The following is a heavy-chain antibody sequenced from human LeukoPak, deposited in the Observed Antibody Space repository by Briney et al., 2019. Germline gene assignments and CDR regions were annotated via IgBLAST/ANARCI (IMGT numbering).Heavy chain of an antibody. CDR2: IYHSGST. CDR1: GYSISSGYY. Sequence: SETLSLTCTVSGYSISSGYYWGWIRQPPGKGLEWIGSIYHSGSTYYNPSLKSRVTISVDTSKNQFSLKLSSVTAADTAVYDCARGDSPMDVWGKGTTVTVSS. J-gene: IGHJ6*03. D-gene: IGHD5-24*01. CDR3: ARGDSPMDV. V-gene: IGHV4-38-2*02.